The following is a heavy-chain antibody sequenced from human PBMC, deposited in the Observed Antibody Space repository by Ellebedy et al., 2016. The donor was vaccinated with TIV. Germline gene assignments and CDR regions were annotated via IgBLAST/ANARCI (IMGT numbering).Heavy chain of an antibody. CDR1: GGSISSYY. J-gene: IGHJ6*02. V-gene: IGHV4-59*08. CDR2: IYYSGST. D-gene: IGHD5-18*01. CDR3: ARRIQLSLSYGMDV. Sequence: MPSETLSLTCTVSGGSISSYYWSWIRQPPGKGLEWIGYIYYSGSTNYNPSLKSRVTISVDTSKNQFSLKLSSVTAADTAVYYCARRIQLSLSYGMDVWGQGTTVTVSS.